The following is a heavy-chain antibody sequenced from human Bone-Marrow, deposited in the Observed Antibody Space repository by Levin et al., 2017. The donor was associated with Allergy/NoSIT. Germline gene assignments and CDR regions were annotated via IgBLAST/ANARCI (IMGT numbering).Heavy chain of an antibody. J-gene: IGHJ4*02. Sequence: PGGSLRLSCAASGLTFINAWMSWVRQAPGKGLEWVGHIRSKGSGGTTDYAAPVKGRFTISRDDSINTVYLQMNSLKPEDTAVYFCAHLGGDNAINDWGQGILITVSS. CDR3: AHLGGDNAIND. CDR2: IRSKGSGGTT. CDR1: GLTFINAW. V-gene: IGHV3-15*01. D-gene: IGHD3-16*01.